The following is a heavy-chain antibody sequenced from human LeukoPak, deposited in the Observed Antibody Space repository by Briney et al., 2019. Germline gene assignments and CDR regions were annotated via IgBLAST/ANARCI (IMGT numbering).Heavy chain of an antibody. V-gene: IGHV3-23*01. D-gene: IGHD2-2*01. CDR1: GFTFSSYA. Sequence: GGSLRLSCAASGFTFSSYAMSWVRQAPGKGLEWVSAITASGGSTYYADSVKGRFTISRDNSKNTLYLQMSSLRAEDTAVYYCAKDGQVVPAAYFDYWGQGTLVTVSS. CDR2: ITASGGST. J-gene: IGHJ4*02. CDR3: AKDGQVVPAAYFDY.